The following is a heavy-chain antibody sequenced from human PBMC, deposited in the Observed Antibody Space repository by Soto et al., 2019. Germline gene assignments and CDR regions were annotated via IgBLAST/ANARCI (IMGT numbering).Heavy chain of an antibody. Sequence: QVQLVESGGGVVQPGRSLRLSCAASGFTFSSYGMHWVRQAPGKGLEWVAVISYDGSNKYYADSAKGRFTISRDNSKNTLYLQMNSLRAEDTAVYYCAKDPTGYCSGGSCYGAYYFDYWGQGTLVTVSS. CDR3: AKDPTGYCSGGSCYGAYYFDY. CDR2: ISYDGSNK. V-gene: IGHV3-30*18. CDR1: GFTFSSYG. J-gene: IGHJ4*02. D-gene: IGHD2-15*01.